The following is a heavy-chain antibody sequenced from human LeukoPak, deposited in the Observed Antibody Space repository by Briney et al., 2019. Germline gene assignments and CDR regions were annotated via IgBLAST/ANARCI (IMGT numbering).Heavy chain of an antibody. CDR3: ARTLYYDILIGYSPTPYYFDY. CDR2: IKQDGSEK. V-gene: IGHV3-7*03. D-gene: IGHD3-9*01. Sequence: PGGSLRLSCAASGFTFSSYWMSWVRQAPGKGLEWVANIKQDGSEKYYVDSVKGRFTISRDNAKNSLYLQMNSLRAEDTAVYYCARTLYYDILIGYSPTPYYFDYWGQGTLVTVSS. J-gene: IGHJ4*02. CDR1: GFTFSSYW.